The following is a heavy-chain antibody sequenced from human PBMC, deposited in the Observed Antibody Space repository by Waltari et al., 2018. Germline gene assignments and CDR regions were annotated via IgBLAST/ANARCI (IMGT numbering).Heavy chain of an antibody. Sequence: EVQLAETGGGLIQPGGSLRLSCAASGLSVNDNYMTWVRQAPGKGRKGGYLIYSGGVTYYENFVQGRFTISRDKYKNTLYLQMNSLRAEDSAVYYCARGTSQLFYGLDIWGQGTTVTVSS. D-gene: IGHD1-1*01. CDR1: GLSVNDNY. CDR2: IYSGGVT. V-gene: IGHV3-53*02. J-gene: IGHJ6*02. CDR3: ARGTSQLFYGLDI.